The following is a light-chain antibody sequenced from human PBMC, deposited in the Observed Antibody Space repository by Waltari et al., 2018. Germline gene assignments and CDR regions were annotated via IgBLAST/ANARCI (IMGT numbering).Light chain of an antibody. V-gene: IGLV1-47*01. CDR3: AAWDDSLSGNWV. CDR1: SSNIGSTY. CDR2: RNN. J-gene: IGLJ3*02. Sequence: QSVLTQPPSASGTPGQRVPTSCSGSSSNIGSTYVYWYMQLPGTPPKLLIYRNNQRPSGVPDRFSGSKSGTSASLAISGLRSEDEADYYCAAWDDSLSGNWVFGGGTKLTVL.